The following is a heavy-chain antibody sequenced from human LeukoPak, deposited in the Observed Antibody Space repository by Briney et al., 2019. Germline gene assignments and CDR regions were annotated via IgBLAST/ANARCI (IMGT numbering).Heavy chain of an antibody. CDR1: GGTFSSYA. J-gene: IGHJ3*02. V-gene: IGHV1-69*13. CDR3: ARSVSEGDAFDI. CDR2: IIPIFGTA. Sequence: GASVKVSCKASGGTFSSYAISWVRQAPGQGLEWMGGIIPIFGTANYAQKFQGRVTITADESTSTAYMELSSLRSEDTAVYYCARSVSEGDAFDIWGQGTMVTVSS. D-gene: IGHD1-14*01.